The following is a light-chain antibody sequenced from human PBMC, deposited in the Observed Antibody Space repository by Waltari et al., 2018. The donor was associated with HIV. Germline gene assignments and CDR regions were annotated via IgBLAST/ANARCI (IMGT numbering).Light chain of an antibody. CDR2: KND. J-gene: IGLJ1*01. CDR1: SSNIEFTY. CDR3: AAWDDRLSGRV. Sequence: QSVLTQPPSASGTPGQRVTISCSGRSSNIEFTYVYWYQQVPGTAPKLLIYKNDQWPSGVPDRFSASKSGTPASLVISGLRSEDEADYYCAAWDDRLSGRVFGTGTRVTVL. V-gene: IGLV1-47*01.